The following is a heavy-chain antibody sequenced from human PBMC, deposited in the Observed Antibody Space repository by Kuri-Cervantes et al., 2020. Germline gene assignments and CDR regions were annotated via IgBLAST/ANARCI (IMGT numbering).Heavy chain of an antibody. Sequence: ESLKISCTVSGDSISSYYWSWIRQPAGKGLEWIGYVYDRGITSYNPSLKSRVTLSLDTSRNHLYLKLGAVTAADTAVYYCARYYDTSGYYFDFWGQGTLVTVFS. CDR1: GDSISSYY. CDR2: VYDRGIT. D-gene: IGHD3-22*01. J-gene: IGHJ4*02. V-gene: IGHV4-59*01. CDR3: ARYYDTSGYYFDF.